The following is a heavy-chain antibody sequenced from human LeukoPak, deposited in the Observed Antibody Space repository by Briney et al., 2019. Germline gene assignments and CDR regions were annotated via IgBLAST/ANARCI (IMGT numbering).Heavy chain of an antibody. CDR1: GFTFSSYW. J-gene: IGHJ3*02. V-gene: IGHV3-7*03. Sequence: GGSLRLSCAASGFTFSSYWMSWVRQAPGKGLEWVANIKQDGSDKYYVDSVKGRFTISRDNAKNSLYLQMNSLRAEDTAVYYCARELYSSMGWVDTFDIWGQGTMVTVSS. D-gene: IGHD2-2*01. CDR3: ARELYSSMGWVDTFDI. CDR2: IKQDGSDK.